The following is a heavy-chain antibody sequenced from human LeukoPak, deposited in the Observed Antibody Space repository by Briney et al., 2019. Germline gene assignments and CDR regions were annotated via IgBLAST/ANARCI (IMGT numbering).Heavy chain of an antibody. CDR3: ARANSSSFLYYFDY. J-gene: IGHJ4*02. V-gene: IGHV1-69*13. CDR1: GYTFTSFY. Sequence: ASVKVSCKASGYTFTSFYMHWVRQAPGQGLEWMGGIIPIFGTANYAQKFQGRVTITADESTSTAYMELSSLRSEDTAVYYCARANSSSFLYYFDYWGQGTLVTVSS. D-gene: IGHD6-13*01. CDR2: IIPIFGTA.